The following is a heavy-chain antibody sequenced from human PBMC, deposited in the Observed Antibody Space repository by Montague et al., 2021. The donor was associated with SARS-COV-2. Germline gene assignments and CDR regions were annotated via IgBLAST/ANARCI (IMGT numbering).Heavy chain of an antibody. V-gene: IGHV4-59*01. CDR1: GGSISSYY. J-gene: IGHJ6*02. Sequence: SETLSLTCTVSGGSISSYYWSWIRQPPGKGLEWIGYIYYSGSTNYNPSLKSRVTISVDTSKNQFSLKLSSVTAADTAVYYCARGVSYYDFCSGYDYGMDVWGQGTTVTVSS. D-gene: IGHD3-3*01. CDR3: ARGVSYYDFCSGYDYGMDV. CDR2: IYYSGST.